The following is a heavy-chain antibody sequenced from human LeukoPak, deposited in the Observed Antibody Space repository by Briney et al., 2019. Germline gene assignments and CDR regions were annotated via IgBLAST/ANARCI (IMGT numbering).Heavy chain of an antibody. D-gene: IGHD6-13*01. CDR1: GGSISSYY. CDR3: ARLPSWEQQLVRDY. V-gene: IGHV4-59*01. Sequence: SETLSLTCTVSGGSISSYYWSWIRQPPGKGLGWIGYIYYSGSTNYNPSLKSRVTISVDTSKNQFSLKLSSVTAADTAVYYCARLPSWEQQLVRDYWGQGTLVTVSS. CDR2: IYYSGST. J-gene: IGHJ4*02.